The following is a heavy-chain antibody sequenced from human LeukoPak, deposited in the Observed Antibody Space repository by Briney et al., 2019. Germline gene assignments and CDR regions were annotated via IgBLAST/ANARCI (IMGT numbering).Heavy chain of an antibody. CDR3: AKGSHSSGWPGNLFDP. V-gene: IGHV3-30*18. D-gene: IGHD6-19*01. CDR2: ISYDGTNK. J-gene: IGHJ5*02. Sequence: PGRSLRPTCEASRFTFSTYGMHWVRQAPGKGREWVTFISYDGTNKYYADSVKGRFTIPRDNSENTLYLQMNSLRAEDTAVYFCAKGSHSSGWPGNLFDPWGPGILVTVSS. CDR1: RFTFSTYG.